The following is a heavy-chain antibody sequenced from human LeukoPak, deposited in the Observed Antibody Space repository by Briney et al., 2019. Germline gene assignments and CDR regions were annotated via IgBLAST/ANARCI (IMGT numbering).Heavy chain of an antibody. J-gene: IGHJ6*03. CDR1: GFTFTSYS. V-gene: IGHV3-21*01. Sequence: PGGSLRLSCAASGFTFTSYSMNSVRQAPGKGLEWVSAISGSSSLIIYADSVKGRFTISRDNSKNSLFLQMNSLRAADTAVTYCARDHPLPARPSYSTDVWGKGTTVTVSS. D-gene: IGHD1-14*01. CDR2: ISGSSSLI. CDR3: ARDHPLPARPSYSTDV.